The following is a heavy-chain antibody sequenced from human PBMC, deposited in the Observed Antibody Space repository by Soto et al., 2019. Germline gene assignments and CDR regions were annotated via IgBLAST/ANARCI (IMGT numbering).Heavy chain of an antibody. Sequence: GGSLRLSCAASGFTVSSSYMSWVRQAPGKGLEWVSVIYSGGSTYYADSVKGRFTISRHNSKNTLYLQMNSLRAEDTAVYYCARGSAYYYYYMDVWGKGTTVTVSS. V-gene: IGHV3-53*04. D-gene: IGHD6-25*01. CDR2: IYSGGST. CDR1: GFTVSSSY. CDR3: ARGSAYYYYYMDV. J-gene: IGHJ6*03.